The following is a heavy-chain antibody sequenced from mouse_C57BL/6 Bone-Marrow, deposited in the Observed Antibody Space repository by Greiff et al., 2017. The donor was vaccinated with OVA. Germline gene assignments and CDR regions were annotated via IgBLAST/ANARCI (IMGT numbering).Heavy chain of an antibody. Sequence: VQRVESGEGLVKPGGSLKLSCAASGFPFSSYAMSWVRQTPEKRLEWVAYISSGGNYIYYADTVKGRFTISRDNARNTLYLQMSSLKSEDTAMYYCTRLLDAMDYWGQGTSVTVSS. CDR1: GFPFSSYA. D-gene: IGHD2-1*01. CDR3: TRLLDAMDY. V-gene: IGHV5-9-1*02. CDR2: ISSGGNYI. J-gene: IGHJ4*01.